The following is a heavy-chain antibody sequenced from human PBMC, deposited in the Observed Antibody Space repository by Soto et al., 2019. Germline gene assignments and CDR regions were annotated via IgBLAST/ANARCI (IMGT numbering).Heavy chain of an antibody. CDR3: ARDQVNYYYGMDV. J-gene: IGHJ6*02. D-gene: IGHD4-4*01. Sequence: SETLSLTCTVSGGSISSGDYYWSWIRQPPGKGLEWIGYIYYSGSTYYNPSLKSRVTISVDTSKNQFSPKLSSVTAADTAVYYCARDQVNYYYGMDVWGQGTTVTVSS. CDR2: IYYSGST. CDR1: GGSISSGDYY. V-gene: IGHV4-30-4*01.